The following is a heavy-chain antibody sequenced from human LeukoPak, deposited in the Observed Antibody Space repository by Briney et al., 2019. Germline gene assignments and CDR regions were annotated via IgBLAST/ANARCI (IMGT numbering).Heavy chain of an antibody. CDR1: GGSISSYY. D-gene: IGHD5-12*01. CDR2: IYYSGST. CDR3: ARDGYGFDY. Sequence: KSSETLSLTCTVSGGSISSYYWSWIRQPPGKGLEWIGYIYYSGSTNYNPSLKSRVTMSVDTSKNQFSLKLSSVTAADTAVYYCARDGYGFDYWGQGTLVTVSS. J-gene: IGHJ4*02. V-gene: IGHV4-59*12.